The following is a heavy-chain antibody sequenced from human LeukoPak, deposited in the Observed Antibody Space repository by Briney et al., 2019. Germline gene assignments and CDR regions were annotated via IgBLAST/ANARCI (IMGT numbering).Heavy chain of an antibody. CDR3: AIRVFDSTTDYYYYLDH. Sequence: PGGSLRLSCAASGFTFSNFRMNWVRQAPGKGLEWVSSISTTSSYIYYADSVKGRFTISRDNAKNSLYMQMNSLRAEDTAVYYCAIRVFDSTTDYYYYLDHWGQGTLVTVSS. D-gene: IGHD2/OR15-2a*01. V-gene: IGHV3-21*01. J-gene: IGHJ4*02. CDR2: ISTTSSYI. CDR1: GFTFSNFR.